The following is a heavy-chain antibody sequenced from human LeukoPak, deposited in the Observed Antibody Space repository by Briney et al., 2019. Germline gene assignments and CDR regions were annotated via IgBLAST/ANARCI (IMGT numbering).Heavy chain of an antibody. J-gene: IGHJ4*02. CDR1: GFTFSSYS. D-gene: IGHD3-22*01. Sequence: PGGSLRLSCAASGFTFSSYSMNWVRQAPGKGLEWVSFISSLNTYIYYADSVKGRFTISRDNAKNSLYLQMNSLRAEDTAVYYCARDYYDNSGSSFDYWGQGTLVTVSS. CDR2: ISSLNTYI. V-gene: IGHV3-21*01. CDR3: ARDYYDNSGSSFDY.